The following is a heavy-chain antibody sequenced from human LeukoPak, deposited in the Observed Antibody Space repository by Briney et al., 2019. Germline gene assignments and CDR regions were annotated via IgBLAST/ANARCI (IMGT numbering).Heavy chain of an antibody. V-gene: IGHV3-21*04. CDR1: GFTFSSYS. Sequence: GGSLRLSCAASGFTFSSYSMNWVRQAPGKGLEWVSSISSSSSYIYYADSVKGRFTISRDNAKNTLYLQMNSLRAEDTAVYYCAKGNRARDYYDSSGYQLFDYWGQGTLVTVSS. CDR3: AKGNRARDYYDSSGYQLFDY. D-gene: IGHD3-22*01. CDR2: ISSSSSYI. J-gene: IGHJ4*02.